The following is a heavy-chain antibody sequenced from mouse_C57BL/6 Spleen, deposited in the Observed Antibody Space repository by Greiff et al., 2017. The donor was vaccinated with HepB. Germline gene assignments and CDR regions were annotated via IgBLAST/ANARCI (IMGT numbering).Heavy chain of an antibody. J-gene: IGHJ2*01. CDR2: IDPSDSYT. Sequence: QVQLKQPGAELVKPGASVKLSCKASGYTFTSYWMQWVKQRPGQGLEWIGEIDPSDSYTNYNQKFKGKATLTVDTSSSTAYMQLSSLTSEDSAVYYCARRPLYYYGSSYYFDYWGQGTTLTVSS. D-gene: IGHD1-1*01. V-gene: IGHV1-50*01. CDR1: GYTFTSYW. CDR3: ARRPLYYYGSSYYFDY.